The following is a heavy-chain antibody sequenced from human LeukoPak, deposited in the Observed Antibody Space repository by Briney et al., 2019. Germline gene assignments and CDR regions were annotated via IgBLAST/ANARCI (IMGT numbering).Heavy chain of an antibody. J-gene: IGHJ2*01. D-gene: IGHD5-18*01. Sequence: SXTLSLTCAVYGGSFSGYYWSWIRQPPGKGLEWIGEINHSGSTNYNPSLKSRVTISVETSKNQFSQKRRYVTAAEPAVYYCARGVTVTAMPRGNWYFDLWGRGTLVTVSS. CDR3: ARGVTVTAMPRGNWYFDL. CDR2: INHSGST. V-gene: IGHV4-34*01. CDR1: GGSFSGYY.